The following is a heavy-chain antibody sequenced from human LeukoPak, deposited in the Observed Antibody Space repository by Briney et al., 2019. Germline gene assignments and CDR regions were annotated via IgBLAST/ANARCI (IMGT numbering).Heavy chain of an antibody. Sequence: GRSLRLSCAASGFTFSSYGMHWVRQAPGKGLEWLAVISYDGSNKYYADSVKGRFTISRDNSKNTLYLQMNSLRAEDTAVYYCAKEAGGIAVAGEARYFDYWGQGTLVTVSS. CDR2: ISYDGSNK. CDR3: AKEAGGIAVAGEARYFDY. D-gene: IGHD6-19*01. V-gene: IGHV3-30*18. J-gene: IGHJ4*02. CDR1: GFTFSSYG.